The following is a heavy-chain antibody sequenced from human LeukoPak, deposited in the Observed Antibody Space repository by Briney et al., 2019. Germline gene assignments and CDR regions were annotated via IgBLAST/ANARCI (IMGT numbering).Heavy chain of an antibody. CDR2: ISYDGSNK. J-gene: IGHJ6*02. CDR1: GFTFSSYG. Sequence: PGRSLRLSCAASGFTFSSYGMHWVRQAPGKGLEWVAVISYDGSNKYYADSVKGRFTISRDNSKNTLYLQMNSLRAEDTAVYYCAEGPPGVWGQGTTVTVSS. CDR3: AEGPPGV. V-gene: IGHV3-30*18.